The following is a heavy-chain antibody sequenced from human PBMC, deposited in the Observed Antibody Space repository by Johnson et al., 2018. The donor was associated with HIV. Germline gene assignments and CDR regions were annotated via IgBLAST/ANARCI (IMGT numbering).Heavy chain of an antibody. CDR3: ARDSSLYTRGANTDAFDF. J-gene: IGHJ3*01. Sequence: QVLLVESGGGLVKPGGSLRLSCAASAFTFSDYYMSWIRQAPGKGLEWVSYISSSGSTIYYADSVKGRFTISRDNAKNSLYLQMNSLRAEDTAVYYCARDSSLYTRGANTDAFDFWGQGTMVTVSS. D-gene: IGHD6-19*01. CDR1: AFTFSDYY. V-gene: IGHV3-11*04. CDR2: ISSSGSTI.